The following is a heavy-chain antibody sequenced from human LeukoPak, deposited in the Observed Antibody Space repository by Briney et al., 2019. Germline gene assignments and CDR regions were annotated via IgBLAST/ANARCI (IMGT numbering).Heavy chain of an antibody. V-gene: IGHV4-34*01. D-gene: IGHD3-22*01. Sequence: SETLSLTCAVYGGSFSGYYWTWIRQTPEKGLEWIGEMNPSGSTNYNPSLKSRVTISVDTSKNQFSLELSSVTAADTAVYYCARGRQDVTMIVVVMTAVSYYMDVWGKGTTVTVSS. CDR3: ARGRQDVTMIVVVMTAVSYYMDV. CDR2: MNPSGST. CDR1: GGSFSGYY. J-gene: IGHJ6*03.